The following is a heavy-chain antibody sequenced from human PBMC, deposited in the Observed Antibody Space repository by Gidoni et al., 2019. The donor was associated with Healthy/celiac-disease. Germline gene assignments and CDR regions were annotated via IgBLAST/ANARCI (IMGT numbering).Heavy chain of an antibody. CDR3: AREIVVVPHDAFDI. Sequence: QVQLVQSGAEVKQPGSSVKVSCKASGGPFSSYAISWVRQPPGEGLECMGGIIPIFGTANYAQKFQGRVTMTADESTSTAYMELSSLRSEDTAVYYCAREIVVVPHDAFDIWGQGTMVTVSS. CDR1: GGPFSSYA. D-gene: IGHD2-15*01. V-gene: IGHV1-69*01. CDR2: IIPIFGTA. J-gene: IGHJ3*02.